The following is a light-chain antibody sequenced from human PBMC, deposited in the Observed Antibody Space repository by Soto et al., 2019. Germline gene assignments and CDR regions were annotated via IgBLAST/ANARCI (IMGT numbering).Light chain of an antibody. V-gene: IGKV1-6*01. CDR1: QGIRND. CDR2: AAS. J-gene: IGKJ1*01. CDR3: LQDYNYPWT. Sequence: AIQMTQSPSSLSASVGDRVTITCRASQGIRNDLGRYQQRPGKAPKLLIYAASSLQSGVPSRFSGSGSGTDFTLTISSLQPEDFATYYCLQDYNYPWTFGQGTKVDIK.